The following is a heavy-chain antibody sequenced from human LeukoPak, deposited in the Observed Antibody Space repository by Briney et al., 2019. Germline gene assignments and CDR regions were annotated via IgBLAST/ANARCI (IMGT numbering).Heavy chain of an antibody. J-gene: IGHJ4*02. CDR3: ARDGHRPEYDYVWGSYRSFDY. Sequence: ASETLSLTCTVSGGSISSSSYYWGWIRQPPGKGLEWIGSIYYSGSTYYNPSLKSRVTISVDTSKNQFSLKLSSVTAADTAVYYCARDGHRPEYDYVWGSYRSFDYWGQGTLVTVSS. V-gene: IGHV4-39*07. CDR2: IYYSGST. CDR1: GGSISSSSYY. D-gene: IGHD3-16*02.